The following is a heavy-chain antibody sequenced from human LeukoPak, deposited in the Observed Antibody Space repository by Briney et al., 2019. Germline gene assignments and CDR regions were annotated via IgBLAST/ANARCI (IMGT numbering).Heavy chain of an antibody. J-gene: IGHJ4*02. V-gene: IGHV4-39*07. D-gene: IGHD3-16*01. CDR3: ARFRQGARPFDY. CDR2: IYYSGST. CDR1: GGSISSSSYY. Sequence: KSSETLSLTCTVSGGSISSSSYYWGWIRQPPGKGLEWIGSIYYSGSTYYNPSLKSRVTISVDTSKNQFSLKLSSVTAADTAVYYCARFRQGARPFDYWGQGTLVTVSS.